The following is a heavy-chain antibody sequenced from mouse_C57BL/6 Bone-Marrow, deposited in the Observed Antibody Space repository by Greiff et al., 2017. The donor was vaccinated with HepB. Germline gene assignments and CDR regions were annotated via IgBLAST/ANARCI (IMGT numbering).Heavy chain of an antibody. CDR1: GYTFTSYW. CDR3: ARGGGYYYGSEAY. V-gene: IGHV1-69*01. J-gene: IGHJ3*01. Sequence: VQLQQSGAELVMPGASVKLSCKASGYTFTSYWMHWVKQRPGQGLEWIGEIDPSDSYTNYNQKFKGKSTLTVDKSSSTAYMQLSSLTSEDSAVYYCARGGGYYYGSEAYWGQGTLVTVSA. D-gene: IGHD1-1*01. CDR2: IDPSDSYT.